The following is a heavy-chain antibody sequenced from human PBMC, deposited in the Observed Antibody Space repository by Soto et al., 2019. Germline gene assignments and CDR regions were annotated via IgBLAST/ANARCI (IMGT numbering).Heavy chain of an antibody. CDR1: TFTSYG. J-gene: IGHJ4*02. D-gene: IGHD3-10*01. CDR2: ISAYNGNT. CDR3: ARQPWYYYGSGSYYDY. V-gene: IGHV1-18*04. Sequence: TFTSYGISWVRTAPGKGLEWMGWISAYNGNTNYAQELQGGVTMTTDTSTSTAYMELRSLRSDDTAVYYCARQPWYYYGSGSYYDYWGQGTLVTVSS.